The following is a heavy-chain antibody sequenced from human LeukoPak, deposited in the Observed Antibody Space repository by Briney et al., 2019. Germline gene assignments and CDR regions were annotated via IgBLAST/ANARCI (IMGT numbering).Heavy chain of an antibody. Sequence: GESLRLSCAASGLTFSSYAMSWVRQAPGKGLEWVSAISKSGGSTYYADSVKGRFTISRDNSKNTLYLQMNSLGVEDTAVYYCAIWGYCSGGSCYVLAYYYGMDVWGQGTTVTVSS. CDR3: AIWGYCSGGSCYVLAYYYGMDV. V-gene: IGHV3-23*01. D-gene: IGHD2-15*01. J-gene: IGHJ6*02. CDR2: ISKSGGST. CDR1: GLTFSSYA.